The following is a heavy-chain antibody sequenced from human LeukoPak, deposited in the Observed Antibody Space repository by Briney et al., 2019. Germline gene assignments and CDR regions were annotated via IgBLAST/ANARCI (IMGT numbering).Heavy chain of an antibody. Sequence: GGSLRLSCAASGFTFSSYAMNWVRQAPGKGLEWVSGISGSGGSTYYADSVKGRFTISRDNSKNTLYLQMNSLRAEDTALYYCAKSIVGALYYFDYWGQGTLVTVSS. CDR1: GFTFSSYA. CDR3: AKSIVGALYYFDY. D-gene: IGHD1-26*01. V-gene: IGHV3-23*01. J-gene: IGHJ4*02. CDR2: ISGSGGST.